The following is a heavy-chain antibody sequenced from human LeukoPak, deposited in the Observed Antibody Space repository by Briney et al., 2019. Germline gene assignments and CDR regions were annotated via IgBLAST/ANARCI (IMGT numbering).Heavy chain of an antibody. CDR1: GFTFSSYG. CDR2: IRYDGSNK. J-gene: IGHJ6*03. V-gene: IGHV3-30*02. CDR3: AKGGSSGYVYYYYMDV. Sequence: GGSLRLSCAASGFTFSSYGMHWVRQAPGKGLEWVAFIRYDGSNKYYADSVKGRFTISRDNSKNTLYLQMNSLRAEDTAVYYCAKGGSSGYVYYYYMDVWGKGTTVTVSS. D-gene: IGHD3-22*01.